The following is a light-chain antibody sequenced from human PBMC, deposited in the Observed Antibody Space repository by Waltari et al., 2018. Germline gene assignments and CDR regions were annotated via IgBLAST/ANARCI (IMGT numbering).Light chain of an antibody. J-gene: IGKJ3*01. Sequence: EIVLTQSPGTLSLSPGERAILSCRASQSMSDDYLGWYQEKPGKAPRLLIWGFSNRAGGIPDRFSGSGSGTDFTLTISRLEPEDFAVYYCQQYGPSLPGTFGPGTKVDAK. CDR1: QSMSDDY. V-gene: IGKV3-20*01. CDR2: GFS. CDR3: QQYGPSLPGT.